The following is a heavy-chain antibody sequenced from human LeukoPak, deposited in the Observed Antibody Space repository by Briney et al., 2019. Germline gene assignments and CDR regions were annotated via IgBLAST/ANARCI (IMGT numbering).Heavy chain of an antibody. V-gene: IGHV4-34*01. CDR3: ARVRGRGYSYGYNFDY. Sequence: SETLSLTCAVYGGSFSGYYWSWIRQPPGKGLEWIGEINHSGSTNYNPSLKSRVIISVDTSKNQFSLKLSSVTAADTAVYYCARVRGRGYSYGYNFDYWGQGTLVTVSS. CDR2: INHSGST. CDR1: GGSFSGYY. J-gene: IGHJ4*02. D-gene: IGHD5-18*01.